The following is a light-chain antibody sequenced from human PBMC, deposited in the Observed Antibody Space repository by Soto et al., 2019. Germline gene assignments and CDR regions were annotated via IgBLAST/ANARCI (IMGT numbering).Light chain of an antibody. CDR1: QSVSSSY. CDR2: GAS. V-gene: IGKV3-20*01. CDR3: QQYGSSPFT. Sequence: EIVLTQSPGTLSLSPGERATLSCRASQSVSSSYLAWYQQKPGQAPRLLIYGASSRATGIPDRFSGSGSGTDFTLTISSLEPEDCAVYYCQQYGSSPFTFGPGTNVDIK. J-gene: IGKJ3*01.